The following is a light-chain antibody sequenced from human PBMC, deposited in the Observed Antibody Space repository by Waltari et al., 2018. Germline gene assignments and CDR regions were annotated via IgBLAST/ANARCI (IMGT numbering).Light chain of an antibody. J-gene: IGLJ2*01. CDR2: DVS. V-gene: IGLV2-14*03. CDR3: SAYTTSTTEV. Sequence: QSALTHPPSVSGSPGQPITPPCTGPNRDIGAYNCVPWYQQHPSKAPKVIIYDVSNRPSGISNRFSGSKSGNTASLTISGLQAEDEADYYCSAYTTSTTEVFGGGTKLTVL. CDR1: NRDIGAYNC.